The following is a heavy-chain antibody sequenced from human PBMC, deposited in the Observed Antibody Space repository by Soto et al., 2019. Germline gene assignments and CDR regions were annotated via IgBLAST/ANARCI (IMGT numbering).Heavy chain of an antibody. V-gene: IGHV4-59*01. J-gene: IGHJ4*02. CDR3: ARGTPQLWTFDY. D-gene: IGHD5-18*01. Sequence: SETLSLTCTVSGGSISSYYWSWIRQPPGKGLEWIGYIYYSGSTNYNPSLKSRVTISVDTSKNQFSLKLSSVTAADMAVYYCARGTPQLWTFDYWGQGTLVTVSS. CDR2: IYYSGST. CDR1: GGSISSYY.